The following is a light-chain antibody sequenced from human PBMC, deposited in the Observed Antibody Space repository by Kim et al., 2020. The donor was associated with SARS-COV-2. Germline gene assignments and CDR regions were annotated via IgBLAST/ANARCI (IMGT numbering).Light chain of an antibody. J-gene: IGKJ1*01. CDR1: QSISSW. CDR3: QQYNSSPWT. Sequence: DIQMTQSPPTLSASVGDRVTITCRASQSISSWLAWYQQKPGKAPKLLIYKAASLESGVPSRFSGSGSGTEFTLTISSLQPDDDATYYCQQYNSSPWTFGQGTKVDIK. CDR2: KAA. V-gene: IGKV1-5*03.